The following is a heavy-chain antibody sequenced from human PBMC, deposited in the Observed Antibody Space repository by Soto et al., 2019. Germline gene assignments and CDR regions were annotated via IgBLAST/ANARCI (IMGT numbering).Heavy chain of an antibody. CDR2: INPSVGST. Sequence: ASVKVSWKASGGSISSYTISWVRQAPGQGLEWMGIINPSVGSTSYAQKFQGRVTMTRDTSTSTVYMELSSLRSEDTAVYYFAFGGNFVPPALSSYSAQRTLVPVSS. CDR3: AFGGNFVPPALSSY. V-gene: IGHV1-46*03. J-gene: IGHJ1*01. D-gene: IGHD3-16*02. CDR1: GGSISSYT.